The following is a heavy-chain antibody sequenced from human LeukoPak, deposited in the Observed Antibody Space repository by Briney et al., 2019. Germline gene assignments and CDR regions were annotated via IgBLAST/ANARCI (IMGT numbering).Heavy chain of an antibody. CDR1: GFTFSDYY. Sequence: GGSLRLSCAASGFTFSDYYMSWIRQAPGKGLEWVSYISSSGSTIYYADSVKGRFTISRDNAKNSLYLQMNSLRAEDTAVYYCARVTRREYDFWSGYSFDYWGQGTLVTVSS. J-gene: IGHJ4*02. CDR3: ARVTRREYDFWSGYSFDY. D-gene: IGHD3-3*01. CDR2: ISSSGSTI. V-gene: IGHV3-11*04.